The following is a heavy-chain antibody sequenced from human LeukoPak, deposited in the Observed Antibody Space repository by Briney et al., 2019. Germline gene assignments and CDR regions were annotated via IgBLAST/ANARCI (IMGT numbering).Heavy chain of an antibody. CDR2: INHSGST. CDR1: GGSFSGYY. J-gene: IGHJ5*02. CDR3: VHFWSGYST. V-gene: IGHV4-34*01. D-gene: IGHD3-3*01. Sequence: PSETLSLTCSVYGGSFSGYYWTWIRQPPGKGLEWIGEINHSGSTSYNPSLNSRVTISVDTSKNQFSLILSSVTAADTAVYYCVHFWSGYSTLGQGTLVTVPS.